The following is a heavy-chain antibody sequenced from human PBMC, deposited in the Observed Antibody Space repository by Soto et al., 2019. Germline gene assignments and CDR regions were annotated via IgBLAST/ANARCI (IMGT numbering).Heavy chain of an antibody. Sequence: SGGSLRLSCAASGFTFSSYAMSWVRQAPGKGLEWVSAISGSGGSTYYADSVKGRFTISRDNSKNTLYLQMNSLRAEDTAVYYCAKDPPYDFWSGSSPYYYGMDVWGQGTTVTVSS. J-gene: IGHJ6*02. V-gene: IGHV3-23*01. CDR2: ISGSGGST. CDR1: GFTFSSYA. CDR3: AKDPPYDFWSGSSPYYYGMDV. D-gene: IGHD3-3*01.